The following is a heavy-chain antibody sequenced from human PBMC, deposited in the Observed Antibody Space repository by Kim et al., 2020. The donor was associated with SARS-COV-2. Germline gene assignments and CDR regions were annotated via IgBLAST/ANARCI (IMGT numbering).Heavy chain of an antibody. CDR3: ARVCYGGSCFLYGMDV. V-gene: IGHV1-18*01. CDR2: ISAYNGNT. Sequence: ASVKVSCKASGYTFTSYGISWVRQAPGQGLEWMGWISAYNGNTNYAQKLQGRVTMTTDTSTSTAYMELRSLRSDDTAVYYCARVCYGGSCFLYGMDVWGQGTTVTVSS. CDR1: GYTFTSYG. D-gene: IGHD2-15*01. J-gene: IGHJ6*02.